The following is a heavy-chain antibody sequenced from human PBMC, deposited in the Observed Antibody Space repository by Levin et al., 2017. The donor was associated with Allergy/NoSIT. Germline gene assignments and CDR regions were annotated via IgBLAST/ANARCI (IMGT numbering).Heavy chain of an antibody. CDR3: AKDVGVLSGGGMDV. Sequence: GGSLRLSCTASGFTFDDYAMHWVRQIPGKGLEWVSGINWSGDNVGYADSVKGRFAISRDNAKNSLYLQMNSLRPEDTALYYCAKDVGVLSGGGMDVWGQGTTVTVSS. CDR2: INWSGDNV. J-gene: IGHJ6*02. CDR1: GFTFDDYA. V-gene: IGHV3-9*01. D-gene: IGHD2-15*01.